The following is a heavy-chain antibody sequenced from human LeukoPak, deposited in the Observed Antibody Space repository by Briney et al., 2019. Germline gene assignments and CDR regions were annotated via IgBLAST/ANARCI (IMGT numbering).Heavy chain of an antibody. V-gene: IGHV4-59*01. CDR1: GGSIGSCY. D-gene: IGHD4-23*01. CDR3: ARVGDYGGNSAILDY. CDR2: IYYSGST. Sequence: PSETLSLTCTVSGGSIGSCYWSWIRQPPGKGLEWIGYIYYSGSTNYNPSLKSRVTISVDTSKNQFSLKLSSVTAADTAVYYCARVGDYGGNSAILDYWGQGTLVTVSS. J-gene: IGHJ4*02.